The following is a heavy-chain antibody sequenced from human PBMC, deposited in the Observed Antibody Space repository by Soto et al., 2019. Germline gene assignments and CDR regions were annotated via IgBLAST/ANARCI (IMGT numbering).Heavy chain of an antibody. Sequence: PGESLKISCNGSGYNFTIFWIAWVRQVPGKGLEWMGIIYPGDSDTKYSPSFQGQVTISADKSVSTAYLQWSSLKASDTAIYYCARRYTYDYYFDYWGPGTLVTVSS. V-gene: IGHV5-51*01. CDR1: GYNFTIFW. CDR2: IYPGDSDT. CDR3: ARRYTYDYYFDY. J-gene: IGHJ4*02. D-gene: IGHD3-16*01.